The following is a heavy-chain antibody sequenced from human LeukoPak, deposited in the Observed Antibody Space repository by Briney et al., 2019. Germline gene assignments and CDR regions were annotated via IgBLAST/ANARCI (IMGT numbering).Heavy chain of an antibody. D-gene: IGHD5-12*01. Sequence: ASVKVSCKASGYTFIGYYLHWVRQAPGQGLEWIGWINPKSGDSNHAQKFQDRVTMTGDTSISTAYMELNKLRSDDTAVYYCARAGSGYDYVDWGQGTLVTVSS. CDR3: ARAGSGYDYVD. CDR1: GYTFIGYY. CDR2: INPKSGDS. J-gene: IGHJ4*02. V-gene: IGHV1-2*02.